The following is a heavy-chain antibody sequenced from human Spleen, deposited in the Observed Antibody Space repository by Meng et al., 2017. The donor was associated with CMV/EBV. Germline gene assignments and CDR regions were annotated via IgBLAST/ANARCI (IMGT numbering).Heavy chain of an antibody. CDR3: GRGVAADLDY. D-gene: IGHD2-15*01. CDR1: GYSFTDYY. J-gene: IGHJ4*02. V-gene: IGHV1-46*01. Sequence: VSCKASGYSFTDYYMHWVRQAPGQGLEWMGIINPSGGSTSYAQKFQGRVTMTRDTSTSTVYMELSTLRSEDTALYYCGRGVAADLDYWGQGTLVTVSS. CDR2: INPSGGST.